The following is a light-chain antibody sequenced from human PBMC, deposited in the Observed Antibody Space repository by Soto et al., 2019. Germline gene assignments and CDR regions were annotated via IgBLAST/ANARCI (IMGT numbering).Light chain of an antibody. CDR2: VGPGGIVG. V-gene: IGLV9-49*01. J-gene: IGLJ3*02. Sequence: QAVVTQPPSASASLGASVTLTCTLSSAYNYDQVDWYQQSAGKGPRFVMRVGPGGIVGSKGDGIPDRFSVLVSGLNRYLTIKNIQEEDGGDYYFGTDQDNTIGFVWVFGGGTKLTVL. CDR1: SAYNYDQ. CDR3: GTDQDNTIGFVWV.